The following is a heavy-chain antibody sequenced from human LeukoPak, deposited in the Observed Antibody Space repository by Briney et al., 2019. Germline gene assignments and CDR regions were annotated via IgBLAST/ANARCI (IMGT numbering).Heavy chain of an antibody. D-gene: IGHD5-18*01. V-gene: IGHV4-59*01. J-gene: IGHJ3*02. CDR1: GGSISSYY. CDR2: IYYSGST. Sequence: SETLSLTCTVSGGSISSYYWGWIRQPPGKGLEWIGYIYYSGSTNYNPSLKSRVTISVDTSKNQFSLKLSSVTAADTAVYYCARGGYSYGYATRGAFDIWGQGTMVTVSS. CDR3: ARGGYSYGYATRGAFDI.